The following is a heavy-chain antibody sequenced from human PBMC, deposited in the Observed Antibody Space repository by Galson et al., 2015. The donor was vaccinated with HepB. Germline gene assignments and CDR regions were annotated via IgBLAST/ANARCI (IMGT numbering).Heavy chain of an antibody. CDR3: ARGGTGSDY. CDR1: GYTFTSYV. D-gene: IGHD6-19*01. V-gene: IGHV1-18*04. Sequence: SVKVSCKASGYTFTSYVISWVRQAPGQGLEWLGRISGYNGHTNYAQNLQNKVTMTTDTSTSTAYLELRRLKSDDTAIYYCARGGTGSDYWGQGTLSPSPQ. J-gene: IGHJ4*02. CDR2: ISGYNGHT.